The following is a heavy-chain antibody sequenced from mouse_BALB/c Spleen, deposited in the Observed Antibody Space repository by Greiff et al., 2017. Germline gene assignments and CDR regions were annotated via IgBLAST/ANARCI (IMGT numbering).Heavy chain of an antibody. CDR3: ASHITTVVYFDY. D-gene: IGHD1-1*01. J-gene: IGHJ2*01. V-gene: IGHV5-6*01. Sequence: DVQLVESGGDLVKPGGSLKLSCAASGFTFSSYGMSWVRQTPDKRLEWVATISSGGSYTYYPDSVKGRFTISRDNAKNTLYLQMSSLKSEDTAMYYFASHITTVVYFDYWGQGTTLTVSS. CDR1: GFTFSSYG. CDR2: ISSGGSYT.